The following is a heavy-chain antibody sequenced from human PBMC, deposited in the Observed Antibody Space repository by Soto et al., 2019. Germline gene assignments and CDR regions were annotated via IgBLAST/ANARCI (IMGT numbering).Heavy chain of an antibody. V-gene: IGHV3-48*03. J-gene: IGHJ6*02. D-gene: IGHD3-10*01. CDR1: GFTFSSYE. Sequence: EVQLVESGGGLVQPGGSLRLSCAASGFTFSSYEMNWVRQAPGKGLEWVSYISSSGSTIYYADSVKGRFTISRDNAKNSLYLQMNSLRVEDTAVYYCARDLWFGELFFHYYYGMDVWGQGTTVTVSS. CDR3: ARDLWFGELFFHYYYGMDV. CDR2: ISSSGSTI.